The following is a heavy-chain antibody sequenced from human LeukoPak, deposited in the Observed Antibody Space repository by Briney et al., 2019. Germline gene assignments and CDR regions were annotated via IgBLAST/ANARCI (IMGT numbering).Heavy chain of an antibody. CDR1: GFGFTSGT. CDR3: ARDLQTGLAFDA. J-gene: IGHJ3*01. D-gene: IGHD7-27*01. V-gene: IGHV3-21*06. Sequence: GGSLRLSCAASGFGFTSGTMNWVRQAPGKALEWVSSLSGSGRLVWYAASVKGRFTISRDNAANSLFLQMNSLRVEDTAVYYCARDLQTGLAFDAWGQGTVVAVSS. CDR2: LSGSGRLV.